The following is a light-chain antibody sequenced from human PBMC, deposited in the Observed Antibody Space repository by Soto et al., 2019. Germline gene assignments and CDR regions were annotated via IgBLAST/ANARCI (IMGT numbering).Light chain of an antibody. CDR3: ASFRSGTILV. CDR1: SNDVGGHDF. J-gene: IGLJ2*01. CDR2: QVN. Sequence: QSALTQPPSASGSPGQSVTISCTGTSNDVGGHDFVAWHQQHPGKGPRLMIYQVNNRPSGVSGRFSGSKAGNTASLTISGLLDDDEADYFCASFRSGTILVFGSGTKLTVL. V-gene: IGLV2-14*03.